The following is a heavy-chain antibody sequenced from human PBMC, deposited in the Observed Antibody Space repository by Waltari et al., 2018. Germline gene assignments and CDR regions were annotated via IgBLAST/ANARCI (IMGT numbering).Heavy chain of an antibody. J-gene: IGHJ5*02. V-gene: IGHV1-24*01. CDR3: ATVGLVWQRGDWFDP. CDR2: FDPEDGET. D-gene: IGHD2-8*01. Sequence: QVQLVQSGAEVKTPGSSVKVSCTVSGYTLTELSIHLVLPPPGTRLEWLGGFDPEDGETIYAQKFQGRVTMTEDTSTDTAYMELSSLRSEDTAVYYCATVGLVWQRGDWFDPWGQGTLVTVSS. CDR1: GYTLTELS.